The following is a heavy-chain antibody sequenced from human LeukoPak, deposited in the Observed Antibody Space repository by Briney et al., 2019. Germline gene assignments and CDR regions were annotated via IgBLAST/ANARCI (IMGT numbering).Heavy chain of an antibody. Sequence: PSETLSLTCTVSGGSISSYYWSWIRQPPGKGLEWIGYIYYSGSTNYNPSLKSRVTISVDTSKNQFSLKLSSVTAADTAVYYCASWDDYGDHFDYWGQGPLVTVSS. J-gene: IGHJ4*02. CDR1: GGSISSYY. V-gene: IGHV4-59*01. CDR2: IYYSGST. CDR3: ASWDDYGDHFDY. D-gene: IGHD4-17*01.